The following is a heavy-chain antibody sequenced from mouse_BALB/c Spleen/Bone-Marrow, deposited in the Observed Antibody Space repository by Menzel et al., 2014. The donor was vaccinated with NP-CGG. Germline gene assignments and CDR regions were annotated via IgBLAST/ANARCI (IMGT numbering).Heavy chain of an antibody. Sequence: VKLQESGAELVRPGASLKLSCRSSGYTFTSYWINWVKQRPGQGLEWIGNIYPSDSYINYNQRFKDKATLTVDKSSSTAYMQLSSPTSEDSAVYYCTRYGNSHYYAIDYWSQRTSATISS. CDR3: TRYGNSHYYAIDY. J-gene: IGHJ4*01. CDR2: IYPSDSYI. V-gene: IGHV1-69*02. D-gene: IGHD1-1*01. CDR1: GYTFTSYW.